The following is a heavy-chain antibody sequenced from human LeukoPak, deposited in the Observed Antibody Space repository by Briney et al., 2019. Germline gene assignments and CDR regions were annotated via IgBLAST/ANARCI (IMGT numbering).Heavy chain of an antibody. CDR2: ISAYNGNT. D-gene: IGHD5-12*01. CDR1: GYTFTGYY. J-gene: IGHJ5*02. CDR3: ARDLQGATIGFDP. V-gene: IGHV1-18*04. Sequence: VASVKVSCKASGYTFTGYYMHWVRQAPGQGLEWMGWISAYNGNTNYAQKLQGRVTMTTDTSTSTAYMELRSLRSDDTAVYYCARDLQGATIGFDPWGQGTLVTVSS.